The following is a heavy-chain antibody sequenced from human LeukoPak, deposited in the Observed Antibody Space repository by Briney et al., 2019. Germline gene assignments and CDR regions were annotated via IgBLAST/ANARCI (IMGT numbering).Heavy chain of an antibody. J-gene: IGHJ4*02. V-gene: IGHV3-23*01. D-gene: IGHD6-19*01. CDR1: GFTFSSYA. Sequence: GASLRLSCAASGFTFSSYAMSWVRQAPGKGLEWVSVISGSGGSTEYADSVKGRFTISRDNSRNTLYLQMNSLRAEDTAVYYCAKGSGWYVWGQGTLVTVSS. CDR2: ISGSGGST. CDR3: AKGSGWYV.